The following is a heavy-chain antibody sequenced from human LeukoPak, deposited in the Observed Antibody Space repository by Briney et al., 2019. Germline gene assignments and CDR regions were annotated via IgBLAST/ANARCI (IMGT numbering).Heavy chain of an antibody. D-gene: IGHD3-9*01. CDR3: VAGTGYSDFDY. V-gene: IGHV3-15*01. J-gene: IGHJ4*02. CDR1: GFTFSNAW. Sequence: GGSLRLSCAASGFTFSNAWMSWVRQAPGKGLEWVGRIKSKTDGGTIDYAAPVKGRITISRDDSKNTLNLQMNSLKTEDTAVYYCVAGTGYSDFDYWGQGTLVTVSS. CDR2: IKSKTDGGTI.